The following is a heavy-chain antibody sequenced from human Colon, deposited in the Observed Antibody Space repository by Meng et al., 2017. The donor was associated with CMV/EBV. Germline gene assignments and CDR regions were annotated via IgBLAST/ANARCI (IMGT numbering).Heavy chain of an antibody. CDR3: TKVSIIAVPGAYLDF. CDR1: GFNLSRNY. CDR2: ISGSGGVT. D-gene: IGHD2-2*01. Sequence: GGSLRLSCAGSGFNLSRNYMSWVRQAPGKGLEWVSVISGSGGVTYYADSVKGRFNISKDNTKNTVYLQMNSLRADDTAVYYCTKVSIIAVPGAYLDFWGQGTLVTVSS. V-gene: IGHV3-23*01. J-gene: IGHJ4*02.